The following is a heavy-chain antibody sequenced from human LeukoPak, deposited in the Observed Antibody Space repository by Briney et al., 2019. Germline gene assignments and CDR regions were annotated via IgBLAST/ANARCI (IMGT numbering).Heavy chain of an antibody. CDR2: INAGNGNT. CDR1: GYTFTSYA. CDR3: AREVEVGAFFDY. Sequence: ASVKVSCKASGYTFTSYAMHLVRQAPGQRLEWMGWINAGNGNTKYSQKFQGRVTITRDTSASTAYVELSSLRSEDTAVYYCAREVEVGAFFDYWGQGTLVTVSS. J-gene: IGHJ4*02. D-gene: IGHD1-26*01. V-gene: IGHV1-3*01.